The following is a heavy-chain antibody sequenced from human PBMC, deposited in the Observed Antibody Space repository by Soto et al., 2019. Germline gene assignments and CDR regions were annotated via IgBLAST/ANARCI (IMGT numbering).Heavy chain of an antibody. V-gene: IGHV4-31*03. J-gene: IGHJ4*02. Sequence: SETLSLTCTVSGGSISSGGYYWSWIRQHPGKGLEWIGYIYYSGSTYYDPSLKSRVTISVDTSKNQFSLKLSSVTAADTAVYYCARDKITGLFDYWGPGNPGHRLL. CDR1: GGSISSGGYY. D-gene: IGHD2-8*02. CDR2: IYYSGST. CDR3: ARDKITGLFDY.